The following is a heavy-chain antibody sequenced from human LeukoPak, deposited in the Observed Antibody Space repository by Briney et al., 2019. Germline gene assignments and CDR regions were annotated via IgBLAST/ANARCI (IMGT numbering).Heavy chain of an antibody. CDR2: IYYSGST. Sequence: SETLSLTCTVSGGSISSSSYYWGWIRQPPGTGLEWIGSIYYSGSTYYNPSLKSRVTISVDTSKNQFSLKLSSVTAADTAVYYCARAVVYYDSSGSYYFDYWGQGTLVTVSS. V-gene: IGHV4-39*07. D-gene: IGHD3-22*01. J-gene: IGHJ4*02. CDR1: GGSISSSSYY. CDR3: ARAVVYYDSSGSYYFDY.